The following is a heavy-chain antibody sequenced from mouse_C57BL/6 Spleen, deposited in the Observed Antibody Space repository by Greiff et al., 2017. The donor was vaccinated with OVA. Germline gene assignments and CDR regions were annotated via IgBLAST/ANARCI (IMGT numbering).Heavy chain of an antibody. CDR2: ISSGGSYT. J-gene: IGHJ2*01. CDR3: ARALTYGSL. Sequence: EVKLLESGGDLVKPGGSLKLSCAASGFTFSSYGMSWVRQTPDKRLEWVATISSGGSYTHYPDNVTGRFSISRDNAKNTLYLLMSSLKSEDTAMYDCARALTYGSLWGQGTTLTVSS. CDR1: GFTFSSYG. V-gene: IGHV5-6*01. D-gene: IGHD1-1*01.